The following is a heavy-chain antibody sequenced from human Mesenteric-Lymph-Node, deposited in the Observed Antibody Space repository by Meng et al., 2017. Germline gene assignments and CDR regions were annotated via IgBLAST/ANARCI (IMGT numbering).Heavy chain of an antibody. J-gene: IGHJ4*02. CDR3: ARDQSRRQKYYFDY. CDR1: GFTFSSYS. Sequence: GESLKISCAASGFTFSSYSMNWVRQVPGKGLEWVSYISSSGNTIDYADSVKGRFTISRDNAKKSLFLQMNSLRAEDTAVYYCARDQSRRQKYYFDYLGQGTLVTVSS. D-gene: IGHD1-14*01. V-gene: IGHV3-48*04. CDR2: ISSSGNTI.